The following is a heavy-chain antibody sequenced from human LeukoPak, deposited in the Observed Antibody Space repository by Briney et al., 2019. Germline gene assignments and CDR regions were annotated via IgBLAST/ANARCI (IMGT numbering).Heavy chain of an antibody. CDR2: MFHSGST. CDR3: ARGPYSYDSSGAFDI. Sequence: SETLSLTCTVSGYSITRGYFWGWIRQSPGKGLEWIASMFHSGSTYYNPSLKSRVTMSVDTSKNQFSLRLSSVTAADTAVYFCARGPYSYDSSGAFDIWGQGTMVTVSS. J-gene: IGHJ3*02. D-gene: IGHD3-22*01. V-gene: IGHV4-38-2*02. CDR1: GYSITRGYF.